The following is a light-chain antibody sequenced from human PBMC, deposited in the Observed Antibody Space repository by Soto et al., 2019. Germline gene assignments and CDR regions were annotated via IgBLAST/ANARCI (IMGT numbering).Light chain of an antibody. J-gene: IGLJ1*01. V-gene: IGLV2-11*01. CDR2: DVS. Sequence: QSVLTQPRSVSGSPGQSVTISCTGTSSDVGGYNYVSWYQQYPGTAPKLMIYDVSMRPSGVPDRFSGSKSGNTASLTISGFQSEDEADYYCCSYAGSYIFYVFGTGTKVTVL. CDR1: SSDVGGYNY. CDR3: CSYAGSYIFYV.